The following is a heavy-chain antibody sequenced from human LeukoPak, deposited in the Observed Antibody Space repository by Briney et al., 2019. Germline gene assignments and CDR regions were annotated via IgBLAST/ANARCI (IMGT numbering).Heavy chain of an antibody. V-gene: IGHV3-23*01. D-gene: IGHD6-6*01. J-gene: IGHJ4*02. CDR3: AKDEYTTSPVTFDY. CDR1: GFTFSSYA. CDR2: ISGSGGST. Sequence: GGSLRLSCAASGFTFSSYAMSWVRQAPGKGLEWVSGISGSGGSTYYADSVKGRFTISRDNSKNTLYLQVKSLRAEDTAVYYCAKDEYTTSPVTFDYWGQGTLVTVSS.